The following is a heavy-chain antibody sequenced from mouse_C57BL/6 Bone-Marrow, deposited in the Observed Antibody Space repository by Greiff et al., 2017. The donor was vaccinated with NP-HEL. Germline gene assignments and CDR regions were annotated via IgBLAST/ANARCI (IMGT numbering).Heavy chain of an antibody. CDR3: ARSGYYGSSYGNWYFDV. Sequence: VKVVESGAELARPGASVKLSCKASGYTFTSYGISWVKQRTGQGLEWIGEIYPRSGNTYYNEKFKGKATLTADKSSSTAYMELRSLTSEDSAVYFCARSGYYGSSYGNWYFDVWGTGTTVTVSS. J-gene: IGHJ1*03. V-gene: IGHV1-81*01. CDR2: IYPRSGNT. CDR1: GYTFTSYG. D-gene: IGHD1-1*01.